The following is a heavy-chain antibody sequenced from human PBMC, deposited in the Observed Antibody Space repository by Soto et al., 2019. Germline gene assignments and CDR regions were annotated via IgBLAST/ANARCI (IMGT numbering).Heavy chain of an antibody. CDR1: GGTFSSYT. Sequence: QVQLVQSGAAVKKPGSSVKVSCKASGGTFSSYTISWVRQAPGQGLEWMGRIIPILGIANYAQKFQGRVTITADKSTSTAYMELSSLRSEDTAVYYCAREGRGIVVVPAAKTYGMDVWGQGTTVTVSS. CDR2: IIPILGIA. J-gene: IGHJ6*02. CDR3: AREGRGIVVVPAAKTYGMDV. D-gene: IGHD2-2*01. V-gene: IGHV1-69*08.